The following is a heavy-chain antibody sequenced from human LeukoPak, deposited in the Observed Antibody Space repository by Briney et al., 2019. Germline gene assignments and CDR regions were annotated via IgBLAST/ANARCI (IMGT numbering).Heavy chain of an antibody. D-gene: IGHD3-22*01. J-gene: IGHJ6*02. V-gene: IGHV4-39*01. CDR3: ARLGDYYDSSGYYFRFPSSYYYGMDV. CDR1: GGSISSSSYY. CDR2: IYYSGST. Sequence: SETLSLTCTVSGGSISSSSYYWGWIRQPPGKGLEWTGSIYYSGSTYYNPSLKSRVTISVDTSKSQFSLKLSSVTAADTAVYYCARLGDYYDSSGYYFRFPSSYYYGMDVWGQGTTVTVSS.